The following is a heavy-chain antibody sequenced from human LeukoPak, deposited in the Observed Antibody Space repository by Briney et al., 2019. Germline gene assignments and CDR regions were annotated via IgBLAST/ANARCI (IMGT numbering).Heavy chain of an antibody. V-gene: IGHV4-39*01. CDR3: ARRSRGMRYCFAA. Sequence: SETLSLSCTVSGGSISSSSYYWGWIRQPPGKGLEWIGTIYYSGSTYYNPSLKSRVTMSVDTSENQFSLKLSSVTAADTAVYYCARRSRGMRYCFAAWGQGTLVTVYS. CDR1: GGSISSSSYY. CDR2: IYYSGST. J-gene: IGHJ4*02. D-gene: IGHD2-2*01.